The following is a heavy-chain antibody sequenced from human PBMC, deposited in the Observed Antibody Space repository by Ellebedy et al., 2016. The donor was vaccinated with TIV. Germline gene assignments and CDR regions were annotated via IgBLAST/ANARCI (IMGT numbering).Heavy chain of an antibody. V-gene: IGHV3-66*01. CDR3: ASETFNDVDLELWGLFDM. CDR2: ISVGGST. Sequence: GESLKISCVVSGFTVNSNYMSWVRQAPGKGLERVSVISVGGSTYYAVSVKGRFTISRGNSKHTLFLQMNSLRAEDTAVYYCASETFNDVDLELWGLFDMWGHGTTVTVSS. J-gene: IGHJ3*02. CDR1: GFTVNSNY. D-gene: IGHD3-16*01.